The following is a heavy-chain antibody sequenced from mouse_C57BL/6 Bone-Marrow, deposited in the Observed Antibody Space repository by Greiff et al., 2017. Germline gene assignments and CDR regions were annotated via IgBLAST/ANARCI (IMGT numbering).Heavy chain of an antibody. D-gene: IGHD2-1*01. CDR3: ARGYGNYWYFDV. J-gene: IGHJ1*03. Sequence: EVMLVESGGGLVKPGGSLKLSCAASGFTFSSYAMSWVRQTPEKRLEWVATISDGGSYTYYPDNVKGRFTISRDNAKNNPYLQMSHLKSEDTAMYYCARGYGNYWYFDVWGTGTTVTVSS. CDR1: GFTFSSYA. V-gene: IGHV5-4*03. CDR2: ISDGGSYT.